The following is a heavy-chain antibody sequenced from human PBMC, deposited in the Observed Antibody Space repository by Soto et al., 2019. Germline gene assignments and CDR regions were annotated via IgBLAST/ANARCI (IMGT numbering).Heavy chain of an antibody. Sequence: SETLSLTCTVSGYSISSGYYWGWIRQPPGKGLEWIGSIYHSGSTYYNPSLKSRVTISVDTSKNQFSLKLSSVTAADTAVYYCARGAAVVVAIIDAFDIWGQGTMVTVSS. CDR1: GYSISSGYY. CDR3: ARGAAVVVAIIDAFDI. D-gene: IGHD2-15*01. CDR2: IYHSGST. V-gene: IGHV4-38-2*02. J-gene: IGHJ3*02.